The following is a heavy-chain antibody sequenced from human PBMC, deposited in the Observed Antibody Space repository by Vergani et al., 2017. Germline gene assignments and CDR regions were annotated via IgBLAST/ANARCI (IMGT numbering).Heavy chain of an antibody. CDR3: ARAYCSSTSCPSYYMDV. CDR2: IIPIFGTA. V-gene: IGHV1-69*13. D-gene: IGHD2-2*01. CDR1: GGTFSSYA. J-gene: IGHJ6*03. Sequence: QVQLVQSGAEVKKPGASVQVSCKASGGTFSSYAISWVRQAPGQGLEWMGGIIPIFGTANYAQKFQGRVTITADESTSTAYLELSSLRSEDTAVYYCARAYCSSTSCPSYYMDVWGKGTTVTVSS.